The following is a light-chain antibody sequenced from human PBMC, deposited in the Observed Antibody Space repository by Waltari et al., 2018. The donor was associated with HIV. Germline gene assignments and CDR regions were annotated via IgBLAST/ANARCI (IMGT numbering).Light chain of an antibody. CDR3: QQHNTYPLT. CDR2: GAA. V-gene: IGKV1-9*01. Sequence: DILLTQSPPFLSASVGDRVTISCRASQGIRNYLAWFQQKPGRATKLLIFGAATLQSGVPSRFSGGGSGTQFTLTINNLQPEDFATYYCQQHNTYPLTFGPGT. J-gene: IGKJ3*01. CDR1: QGIRNY.